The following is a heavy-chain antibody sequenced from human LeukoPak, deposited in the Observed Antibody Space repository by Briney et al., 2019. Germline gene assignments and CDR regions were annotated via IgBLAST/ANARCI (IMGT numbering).Heavy chain of an antibody. CDR1: GFTFSSYA. D-gene: IGHD6-19*01. J-gene: IGHJ4*02. CDR2: ISWNSGSI. V-gene: IGHV3-9*01. CDR3: AKSGVGWYSGYFDY. Sequence: HPGGSLRLSCAASGFTFSSYAMHWVRQAPGKGLEWVSGISWNSGSIGYADSVKGRFTISRDNAKNSLYLQMNSLRAEDTALYYCAKSGVGWYSGYFDYWGQGTLVTVSS.